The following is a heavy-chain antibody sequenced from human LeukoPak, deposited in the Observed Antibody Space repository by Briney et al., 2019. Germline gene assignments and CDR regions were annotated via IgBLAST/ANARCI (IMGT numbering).Heavy chain of an antibody. J-gene: IGHJ6*03. D-gene: IGHD5-18*01. CDR2: INHSGST. V-gene: IGHV4-34*01. Sequence: SETLSLTCAVYGGSFSGYYWSWIRQPPGKGLEWIGEINHSGSTNYNPSLKSRVTISVDTSKNQFSLKLSSVTAADTAVYYCARARGYSYGYYYYYMDVWGKRTTVTDSS. CDR1: GGSFSGYY. CDR3: ARARGYSYGYYYYYMDV.